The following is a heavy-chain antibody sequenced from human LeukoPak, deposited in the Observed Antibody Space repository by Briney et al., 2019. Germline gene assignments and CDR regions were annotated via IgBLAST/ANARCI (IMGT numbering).Heavy chain of an antibody. D-gene: IGHD6-19*01. Sequence: ASVKVPCKASGYTFTNYGISWVRQAPGQGLEWMGWINPNSGGTNYAQKFQGRVTMTRDTSISTAYMELSRLRSDDTAVYYCARESTRSGWYKFLPGYWGQGTLVTVSS. CDR2: INPNSGGT. CDR1: GYTFTNYG. J-gene: IGHJ4*02. CDR3: ARESTRSGWYKFLPGY. V-gene: IGHV1-2*02.